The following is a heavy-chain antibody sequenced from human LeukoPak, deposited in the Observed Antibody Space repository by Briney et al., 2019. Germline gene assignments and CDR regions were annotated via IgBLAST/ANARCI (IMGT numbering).Heavy chain of an antibody. CDR3: AKDLSWWVTADY. Sequence: PGGSLRLSCAASGFPFSGNARSSVRQVPGRGLEWVSGVGGDEKTHYADFVRGRFTISRDNAKNTVFLQMNSLTVEDAAVYYCAKDLSWWVTADYWGQGVLVTVSS. V-gene: IGHV3-23*01. CDR2: VGGDEKT. J-gene: IGHJ4*02. D-gene: IGHD2-21*02. CDR1: GFPFSGNA.